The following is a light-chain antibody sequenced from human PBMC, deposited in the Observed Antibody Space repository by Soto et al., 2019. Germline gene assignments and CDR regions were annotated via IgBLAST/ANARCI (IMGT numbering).Light chain of an antibody. J-gene: IGLJ1*01. V-gene: IGLV2-11*01. Sequence: QSALTQPRSVSGSPGQSVTISCTGSSRDVGTYDYVSWYRQHPGKAPQLMLYDVSKRPSGVPDRFSGSKSGDTASLTISGLQAEDEADYYCCSSAGNSARYLFGTGTKLTVL. CDR1: SRDVGTYDY. CDR3: CSSAGNSARYL. CDR2: DVS.